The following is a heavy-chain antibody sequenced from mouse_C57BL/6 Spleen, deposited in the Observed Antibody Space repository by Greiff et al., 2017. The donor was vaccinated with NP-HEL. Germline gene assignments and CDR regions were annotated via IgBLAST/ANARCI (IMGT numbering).Heavy chain of an antibody. V-gene: IGHV1-26*01. Sequence: EVQLQQSGPELVKPGASVKISCKASGYTFTDYYMNWVKQSHGKSLEWIGDINPNNGGTSYNQKFKGKATLTVDKSSSTAYMELRSLTSEDSAVYYGARRLWYLHFDYWGQGTTLTVSS. D-gene: IGHD2-1*01. CDR1: GYTFTDYY. CDR2: INPNNGGT. CDR3: ARRLWYLHFDY. J-gene: IGHJ2*01.